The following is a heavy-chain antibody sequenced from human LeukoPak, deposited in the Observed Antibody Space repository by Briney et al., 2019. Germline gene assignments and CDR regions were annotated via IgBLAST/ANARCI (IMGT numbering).Heavy chain of an antibody. CDR3: ARGIYSTDLYFYMDV. J-gene: IGHJ6*03. CDR2: INPNSGAT. D-gene: IGHD2/OR15-2a*01. V-gene: IGHV1-2*06. Sequence: ASVKVSCKASRYAFTGYYMDWVRQAPGQGLEWMGRINPNSGATNYAQKFQGRVTMTRDTSISTAYMEFNGLRSDDTAVYYCARGIYSTDLYFYMDVWGKGTTVTVYS. CDR1: RYAFTGYY.